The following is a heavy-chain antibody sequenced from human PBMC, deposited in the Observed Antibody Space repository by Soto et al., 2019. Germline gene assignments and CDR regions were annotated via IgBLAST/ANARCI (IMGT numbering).Heavy chain of an antibody. J-gene: IGHJ5*01. CDR1: GFSVSGWY. Sequence: EVQLVESGGDLVQPGRSARLSCAASGFSVSGWYMDWVRQAPGKGLEWVARLKDRSQNYATEYAASVKGRFTVSRHPSQNSIFLQMNSLKIEDTAVYYCAREGDARWLDSWGQGTLVTVS. V-gene: IGHV3-72*01. CDR2: LKDRSQNYAT. D-gene: IGHD1-26*01. CDR3: AREGDARWLDS.